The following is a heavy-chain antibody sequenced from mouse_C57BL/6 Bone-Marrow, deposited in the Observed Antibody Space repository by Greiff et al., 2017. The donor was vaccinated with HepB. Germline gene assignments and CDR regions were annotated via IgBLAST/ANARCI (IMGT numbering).Heavy chain of an antibody. J-gene: IGHJ2*01. CDR1: GFNFSSYA. Sequence: EVKLVESGGGLVKPGGSLKLSCAASGFNFSSYAMSWVRQTPEKRLEWVATISDGGSYTYYPDNVKGRFTISRDNAKNNLYLQMSHLKSEDTAMYYCARGRDVEDYWGQGTTLTVSS. CDR2: ISDGGSYT. CDR3: ARGRDVEDY. D-gene: IGHD2-13*01. V-gene: IGHV5-4*03.